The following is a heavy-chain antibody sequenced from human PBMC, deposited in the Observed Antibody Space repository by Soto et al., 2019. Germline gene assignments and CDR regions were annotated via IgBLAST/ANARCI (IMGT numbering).Heavy chain of an antibody. D-gene: IGHD5-18*01. CDR2: IYPDDSDT. V-gene: IGHV5-51*01. Sequence: EFLKISCRSSGYSFTHHWIDWVRQLPGQGLQWMGVIYPDDSDTKYSPSFQGHVTLSVDKSSSTAYLQWSGLKAWDTAMYYCARRIHGANDYWGQGTLVTVSS. CDR3: ARRIHGANDY. J-gene: IGHJ4*02. CDR1: GYSFTHHW.